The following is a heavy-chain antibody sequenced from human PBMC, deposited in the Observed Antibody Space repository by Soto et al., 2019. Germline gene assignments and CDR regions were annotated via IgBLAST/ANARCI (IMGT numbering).Heavy chain of an antibody. CDR2: ISSSSSTI. V-gene: IGHV3-48*01. J-gene: IGHJ6*02. D-gene: IGHD1-1*01. CDR3: ARWNIWYYFYSMDV. Sequence: EVQLVESGGGLVQPGGSLRLSCAASGFTFSSYSMNWVRQAPGKGLEWVSYISSSSSTIYYADSVKGQFTISRDNAKYSLYLQMNSLRAEDTDVYYCARWNIWYYFYSMDVWGQGTTVTVSS. CDR1: GFTFSSYS.